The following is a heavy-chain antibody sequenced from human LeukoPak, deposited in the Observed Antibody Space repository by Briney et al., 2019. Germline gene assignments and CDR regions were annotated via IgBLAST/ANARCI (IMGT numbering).Heavy chain of an antibody. Sequence: GASVKVSCKASGYTFTSYDINWVRQATGQRLEWMGWFNSDTGNTDYSQKFQGRVTISRDTSANTAYMELNRLRPEDTAVFYCVRGGPNKSGWTLDYWGQGTLVTVSS. J-gene: IGHJ4*02. CDR1: GYTFTSYD. CDR3: VRGGPNKSGWTLDY. CDR2: FNSDTGNT. D-gene: IGHD6-19*01. V-gene: IGHV1-8*01.